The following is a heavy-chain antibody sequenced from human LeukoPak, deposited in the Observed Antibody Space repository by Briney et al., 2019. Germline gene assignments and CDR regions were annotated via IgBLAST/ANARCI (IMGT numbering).Heavy chain of an antibody. CDR1: GFTFSSYS. Sequence: GGSLRLSCAASGFTFSSYSMNWVRQAPGKGLEWVSSISSSSSYIYYADSVKGRFTISRDNAKNSLYLQMNSLRAEDTAVYYCARGWVEVSGVVVAAHMDYYYGMDVWGKGTTVTVSS. V-gene: IGHV3-21*04. CDR3: ARGWVEVSGVVVAAHMDYYYGMDV. CDR2: ISSSSSYI. J-gene: IGHJ6*04. D-gene: IGHD2-15*01.